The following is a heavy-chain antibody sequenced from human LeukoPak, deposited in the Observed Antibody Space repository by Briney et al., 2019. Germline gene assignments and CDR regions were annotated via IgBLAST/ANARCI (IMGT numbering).Heavy chain of an antibody. V-gene: IGHV3-30*04. Sequence: SGRSLRLSCAAPVFPFSTFTMHWVRQAPGKGLEWVAVISYDGSKKNYADSVKGRFTISRDNSKNTLYLQMTSLRGEDTALYYCARQDDYSFDYWGQGTLVPVSS. CDR1: VFPFSTFT. CDR3: ARQDDYSFDY. J-gene: IGHJ4*02. D-gene: IGHD4-11*01. CDR2: ISYDGSKK.